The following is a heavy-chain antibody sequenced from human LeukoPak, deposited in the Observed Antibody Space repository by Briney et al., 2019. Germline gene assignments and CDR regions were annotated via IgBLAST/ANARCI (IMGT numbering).Heavy chain of an antibody. J-gene: IGHJ5*02. Sequence: PSETLSLTCTVSGGSLSSSSYYWGWIRQPPGKGLEWIGTIYYGGSAYYNPSLKSRVTISVDTSKNQFSPKLRSVAAADTAVYYCARRTATSMSLAFDPWGQGTLVTVSS. CDR2: IYYGGSA. CDR3: ARRTATSMSLAFDP. D-gene: IGHD5-24*01. V-gene: IGHV4-39*01. CDR1: GGSLSSSSYY.